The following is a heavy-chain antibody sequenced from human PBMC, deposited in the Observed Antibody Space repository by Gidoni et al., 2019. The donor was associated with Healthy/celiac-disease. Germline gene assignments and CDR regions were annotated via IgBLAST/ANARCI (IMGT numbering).Heavy chain of an antibody. D-gene: IGHD2-2*01. J-gene: IGHJ4*02. Sequence: QVQLQQWGAGLLKPSETLSLTCAVYGGSFSGYYWSWIRQPPGKGLEWIGEINHSGSTNYNPSLKSRVTISVDTSKNQFSLKLSSVTAADTAVYYCARKGCSTSCYKLFDYWGQGTLVTVSS. V-gene: IGHV4-34*01. CDR1: GGSFSGYY. CDR3: ARKGCSTSCYKLFDY. CDR2: INHSGST.